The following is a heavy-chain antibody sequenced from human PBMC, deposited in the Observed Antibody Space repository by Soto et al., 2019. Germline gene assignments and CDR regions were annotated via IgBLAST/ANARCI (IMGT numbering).Heavy chain of an antibody. J-gene: IGHJ4*02. CDR1: GYTFLDYD. Sequence: ASVKVSCKASGYTFLDYDINWVRQAPGQGLEWMGWMNPKSGNTGYAQKFQGRVTMTRSTPLTTAYLELSGLTSEDTAVYYCAKEKDFPSVPXTMPIDNWGQGTLVTVSS. V-gene: IGHV1-8*01. CDR3: AKEKDFPSVPXTMPIDN. D-gene: IGHD2-2*01. CDR2: MNPKSGNT.